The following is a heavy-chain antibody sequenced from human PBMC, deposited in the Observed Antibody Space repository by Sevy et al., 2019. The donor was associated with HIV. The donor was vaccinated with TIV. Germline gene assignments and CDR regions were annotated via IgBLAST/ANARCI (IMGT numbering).Heavy chain of an antibody. V-gene: IGHV3-23*01. D-gene: IGHD3-22*01. Sequence: GGSLRLSCAASGFTFNNYAMNWVRQGPGKGLEWVSAISGSGGSTYYADSVKGRFTISRDNSKNTLYLQMNSLRAEDTAVYYCALGGYYYDSSGYYALDYWGQGTRVTVSS. CDR3: ALGGYYYDSSGYYALDY. CDR1: GFTFNNYA. CDR2: ISGSGGST. J-gene: IGHJ4*02.